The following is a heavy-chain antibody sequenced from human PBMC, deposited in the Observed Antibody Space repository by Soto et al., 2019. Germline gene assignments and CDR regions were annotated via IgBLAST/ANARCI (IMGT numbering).Heavy chain of an antibody. Sequence: EVQLVQSGAEVKKPGESVKISCKGSGYSFISYWVGWVRQMPGKGLEWMGIIYPGDSDTRYSPSFQGQVTISVDRPSSNPSLQWSSLKASDTAMYYFARHKAVVRKYDTSGYYPFDYWGQGSLVTVSS. CDR3: ARHKAVVRKYDTSGYYPFDY. CDR1: GYSFISYW. CDR2: IYPGDSDT. D-gene: IGHD3-22*01. J-gene: IGHJ4*02. V-gene: IGHV5-51*01.